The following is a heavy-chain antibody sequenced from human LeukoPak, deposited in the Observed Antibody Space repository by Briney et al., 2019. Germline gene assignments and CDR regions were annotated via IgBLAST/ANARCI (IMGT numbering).Heavy chain of an antibody. CDR3: AKGVGWLQVQAFS. Sequence: PGGSLRLSCAASGFTFGSCAMNWVRQAPGKGLEWVSAISGSGGSTYYADSVKGRFTISRDNSKNTLYLQMNSLRAEDTAVYYCAKGVGWLQVQAFSWGQGTLCTVSS. CDR1: GFTFGSCA. D-gene: IGHD5-24*01. J-gene: IGHJ4*02. V-gene: IGHV3-23*01. CDR2: ISGSGGST.